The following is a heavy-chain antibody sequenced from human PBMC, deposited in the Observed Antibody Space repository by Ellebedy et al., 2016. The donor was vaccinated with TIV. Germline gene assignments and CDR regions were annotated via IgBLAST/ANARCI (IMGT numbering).Heavy chain of an antibody. CDR2: ISNDGSNE. V-gene: IGHV3-30-3*01. CDR1: GFTFSSYA. J-gene: IGHJ4*02. D-gene: IGHD3-10*01. CDR3: AHFLGNTMVRGVLTALDY. Sequence: GESLKISCEASGFTFSSYAMHWVRQAPGKGLEWVAVISNDGSNEYYADYAKGRLTISRDNSKATFYLQVNSLRAEDTAVYYCAHFLGNTMVRGVLTALDYWGQGALVTVSS.